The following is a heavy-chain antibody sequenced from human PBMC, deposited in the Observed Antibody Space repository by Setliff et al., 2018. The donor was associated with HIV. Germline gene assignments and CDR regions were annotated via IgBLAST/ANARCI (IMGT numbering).Heavy chain of an antibody. Sequence: HPGGSLRLSCEASGFTFDDYAMHWGRQAPGKGLEWVAGINWNSVSRAYADSVQGRFTISRDNSKKTLYLQMSSLRVEDTAVYYCAKDRQQLDPREFDYWGQGTLVTVSS. D-gene: IGHD6-13*01. CDR3: AKDRQQLDPREFDY. CDR2: INWNSVSR. J-gene: IGHJ4*02. CDR1: GFTFDDYA. V-gene: IGHV3-9*01.